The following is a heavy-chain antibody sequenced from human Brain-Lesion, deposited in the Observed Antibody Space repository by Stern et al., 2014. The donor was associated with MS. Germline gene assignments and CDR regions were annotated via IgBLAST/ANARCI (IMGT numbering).Heavy chain of an antibody. J-gene: IGHJ6*02. CDR1: GGSISSGGYY. Sequence: QMQLVQSGPGLVKPSQTLSLSCTVSGGSISSGGYYWSWIRQPAGKGLEWIGRIFNSGHTRYNPSLKSWVTISIDTAKNPFSLRLNSMTAADTAVYYCARGRVVPGFQYYATDVWGQGTTVIVSS. CDR2: IFNSGHT. CDR3: ARGRVVPGFQYYATDV. V-gene: IGHV4-61*02. D-gene: IGHD2-2*01.